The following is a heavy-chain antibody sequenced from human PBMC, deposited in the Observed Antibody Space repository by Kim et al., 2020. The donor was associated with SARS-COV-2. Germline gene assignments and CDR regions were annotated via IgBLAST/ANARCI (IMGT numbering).Heavy chain of an antibody. CDR1: GYTFTGYY. J-gene: IGHJ6*02. CDR2: INPNSGGT. CDR3: ARDRGLRYFDWLSHNYYYGMDV. Sequence: ASVKVSCKASGYTFTGYYMHWVRQAPGQGLEWMGWINPNSGGTNYAQKFQGRVTMTRDTSISTAYMELSRLRSDDTAVYYCARDRGLRYFDWLSHNYYYGMDVWGQGTTVTVSS. V-gene: IGHV1-2*02. D-gene: IGHD3-9*01.